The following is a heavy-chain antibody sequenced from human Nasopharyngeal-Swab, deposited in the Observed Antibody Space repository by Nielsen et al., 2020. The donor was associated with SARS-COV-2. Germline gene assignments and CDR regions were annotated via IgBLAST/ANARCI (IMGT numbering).Heavy chain of an antibody. D-gene: IGHD3-10*01. J-gene: IGHJ6*02. Sequence: SETLSLTCTVSGGSVSSGSHYWSWIRQPPGKGLEWIGYIYYSGSTKYNPSLKSRVTISVDTSKNQFSLKLSSVTAADTAVYYCARKSKRDWGLLGNYYYYGMDVWGQGTTVTVSS. CDR1: GGSVSSGSHY. CDR3: ARKSKRDWGLLGNYYYYGMDV. V-gene: IGHV4-61*01. CDR2: IYYSGST.